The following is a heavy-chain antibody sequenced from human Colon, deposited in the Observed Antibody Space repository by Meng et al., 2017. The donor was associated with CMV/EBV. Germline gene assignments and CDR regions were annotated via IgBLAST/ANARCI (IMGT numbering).Heavy chain of an antibody. CDR1: GFSVSDKS. CDR3: AKDWGTGPYYFDN. V-gene: IGHV3-33*03. Sequence: GGSLRLSCSVSGFSVSDKSLTWVRQAPGRGLQWVAAIWYDGSQTHYEDSVKGRFTISRDNAKNTVHLEMNSLRDGDTAVYYCAKDWGTGPYYFDNWGQGTLVTVSS. D-gene: IGHD3-16*01. CDR2: IWYDGSQT. J-gene: IGHJ4*02.